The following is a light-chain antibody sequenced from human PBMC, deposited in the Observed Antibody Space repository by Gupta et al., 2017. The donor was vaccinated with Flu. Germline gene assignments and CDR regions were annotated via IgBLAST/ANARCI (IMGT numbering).Light chain of an antibody. CDR1: QSGSSSY. J-gene: IGKJ2*01. CDR3: QQDGTSPMYT. CDR2: GAA. V-gene: IGKV3-20*01. Sequence: LSPAERATLSCRASQSGSSSYLAWYQQKPGQAPRLLIYGAASRATGIPDRFSGSGAGTDFTLTISRREPEEFAVYYCQQDGTSPMYTFGQGTKLEIK.